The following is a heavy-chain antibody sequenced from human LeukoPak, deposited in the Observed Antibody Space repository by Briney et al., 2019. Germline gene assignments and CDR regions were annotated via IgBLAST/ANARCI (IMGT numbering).Heavy chain of an antibody. CDR2: INPNSGST. V-gene: IGHV1-2*02. CDR1: GYTFTGYY. Sequence: ASVKVSCKASGYTFTGYYMHWVRQAPGQGLEWMGWINPNSGSTNYAQKFQGRVTMTRDTSISTAYMELSRLRSDDTAVYYCARDRAVLRAFDIWGQGTMVTVSS. CDR3: ARDRAVLRAFDI. J-gene: IGHJ3*02. D-gene: IGHD6-19*01.